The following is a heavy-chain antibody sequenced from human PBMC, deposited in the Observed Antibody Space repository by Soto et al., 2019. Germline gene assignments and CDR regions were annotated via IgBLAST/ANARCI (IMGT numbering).Heavy chain of an antibody. V-gene: IGHV2-5*02. CDR2: IYWDGDK. D-gene: IGHD3-3*01. CDR1: GFSLSTSGAA. CDR3: AHRATMTIFGLIIDNGIWFDP. Sequence: QINLIASGPTLVKPTQTLTLTCTFSGFSLSTSGAAVGWVRQPPGRALEWLALIYWDGDKRYNASLGNRLTITKDTPMILVVLTVTNVDPADTATYYCAHRATMTIFGLIIDNGIWFDPWGQGTRVIVSS. J-gene: IGHJ5*02.